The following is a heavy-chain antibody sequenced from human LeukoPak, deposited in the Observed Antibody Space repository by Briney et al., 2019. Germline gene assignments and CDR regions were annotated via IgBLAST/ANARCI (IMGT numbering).Heavy chain of an antibody. CDR2: ISSSSSYI. CDR3: AREAHSGSYYKDPLNWFDP. D-gene: IGHD1-26*01. CDR1: GFSLSAYS. J-gene: IGHJ5*02. Sequence: GGSLRLSCEGSGFSLSAYSMNWVRQAPGKGLEWVSSISSSSSYIYYADSVKGRFTISRDNAKNSLYLQMNSLRAEDTAVYYCAREAHSGSYYKDPLNWFDPWGQGTLVTVSS. V-gene: IGHV3-21*01.